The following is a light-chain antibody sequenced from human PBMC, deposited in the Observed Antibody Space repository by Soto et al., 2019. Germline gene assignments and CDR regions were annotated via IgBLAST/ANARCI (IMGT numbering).Light chain of an antibody. CDR2: GAS. Sequence: EIVLTQSPGTLSLSPGERATLSCRASQSVPANYLAWYQQRPGQSPSLLIHGASSRATVTPDRFSGSGSGTEFTLTISRLEPDDVAGSSCLQYGGLPLTFGGGTKVEIK. CDR3: LQYGGLPLT. CDR1: QSVPANY. J-gene: IGKJ4*01. V-gene: IGKV3-20*01.